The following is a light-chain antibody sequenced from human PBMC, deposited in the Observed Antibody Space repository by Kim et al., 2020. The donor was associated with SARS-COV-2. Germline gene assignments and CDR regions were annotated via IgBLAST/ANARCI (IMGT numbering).Light chain of an antibody. CDR3: QKYNSAPRET. Sequence: SVGDRVTITCRASQGISNYLAWYQQKPGKVPKLLIYAASTLQSGVPSRFSGSGSGTDFTLTISSLQPEDVATYYCQKYNSAPRETFGQGTKVDIK. J-gene: IGKJ1*01. CDR1: QGISNY. CDR2: AAS. V-gene: IGKV1-27*01.